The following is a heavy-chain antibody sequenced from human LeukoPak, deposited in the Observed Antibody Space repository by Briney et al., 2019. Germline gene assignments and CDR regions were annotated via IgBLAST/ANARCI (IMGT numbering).Heavy chain of an antibody. D-gene: IGHD3-16*02. J-gene: IGHJ4*02. CDR1: GFTFYTYA. CDR3: AKYYDDVWGSYRHYFDC. V-gene: IGHV3-23*01. Sequence: PGGSLRLSCAASGFTFYTYAMTWVRQAPGKGLEWVSSISGSGDNTYYADSVKGRFTVSRDNSKNTLFLQMNSLRAEDTALYYCAKYYDDVWGSYRHYFDCWGQGTLVTVSS. CDR2: ISGSGDNT.